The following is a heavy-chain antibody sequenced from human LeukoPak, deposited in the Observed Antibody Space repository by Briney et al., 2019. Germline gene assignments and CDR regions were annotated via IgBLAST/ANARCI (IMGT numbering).Heavy chain of an antibody. J-gene: IGHJ4*02. V-gene: IGHV3-66*01. Sequence: GGSLRLSCAASGFTVSNTYMSWVRQAPGKGLEWVSVIYSGGGTYYADSVKDRFAISRDASKNTLYLQMNSLRAEDTAVYYCASPASSGEHGSYFFAYWGQGTLVTVSS. CDR3: ASPASSGEHGSYFFAY. D-gene: IGHD3-10*01. CDR2: IYSGGGT. CDR1: GFTVSNTY.